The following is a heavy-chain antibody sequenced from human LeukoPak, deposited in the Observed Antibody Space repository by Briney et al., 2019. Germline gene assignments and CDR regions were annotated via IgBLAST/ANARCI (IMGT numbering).Heavy chain of an antibody. CDR3: ARVGYYDSSGYYPVPFDN. V-gene: IGHV3-21*01. CDR1: GFTFGSYN. D-gene: IGHD3-22*01. CDR2: ISRGNSCI. Sequence: GGSLRLSCAASGFTFGSYNMNWVRQAPGQGLEWVSSISRGNSCIYYANSLKGRFTISRGDAQSSLYLQMNSLRAGGTAVYYCARVGYYDSSGYYPVPFDNWGQGTLVTVSS. J-gene: IGHJ4*02.